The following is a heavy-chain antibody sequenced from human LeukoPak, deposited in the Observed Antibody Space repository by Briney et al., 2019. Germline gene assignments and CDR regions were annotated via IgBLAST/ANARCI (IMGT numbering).Heavy chain of an antibody. CDR3: AREFDCSGGSCYSGWFDP. D-gene: IGHD2-15*01. CDR2: IYSGGST. CDR1: GFTVSSNY. V-gene: IGHV3-66*01. J-gene: IGHJ5*02. Sequence: PGGSLRLSCAASGFTVSSNYMSWVRQAPGKGLEWVSVIYSGGSTYYADSVKGRFTISRDNSKNTLYLQMNSLRAEDTAVYYCAREFDCSGGSCYSGWFDPWGQGTLVTVSS.